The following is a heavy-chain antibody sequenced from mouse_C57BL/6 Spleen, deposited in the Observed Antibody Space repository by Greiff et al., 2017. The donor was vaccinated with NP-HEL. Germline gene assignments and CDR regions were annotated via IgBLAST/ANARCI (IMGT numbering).Heavy chain of an antibody. CDR1: GYSITSGYY. D-gene: IGHD2-2*01. CDR3: ARGGYDDY. CDR2: ISYDGSN. J-gene: IGHJ2*01. V-gene: IGHV3-6*01. Sequence: ESGPGLVKPSQSLSLTCSVTGYSITSGYYWNWIRQFPGSKLEWMGYISYDGSNNYNPSLKNRISITRDTSKNQFFLKLNSVTTEDTATYYCARGGYDDYWGQGTTLTVSS.